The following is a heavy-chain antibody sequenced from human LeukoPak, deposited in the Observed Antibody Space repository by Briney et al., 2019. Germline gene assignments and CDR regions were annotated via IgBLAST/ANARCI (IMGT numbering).Heavy chain of an antibody. J-gene: IGHJ4*02. V-gene: IGHV1-18*01. CDR1: GYTFTSYG. CDR2: ISPYNGNT. D-gene: IGHD2-21*01. CDR3: ARDRQCGY. Sequence: VASVKISCKASGYTFTSYGISWVRQPPGQGLEWMGWISPYNGNTNYAPKLQGRVTMTTDTATSTAYMELTSLTSDDTAVYYCARDRQCGYWGQGTLVTVSS.